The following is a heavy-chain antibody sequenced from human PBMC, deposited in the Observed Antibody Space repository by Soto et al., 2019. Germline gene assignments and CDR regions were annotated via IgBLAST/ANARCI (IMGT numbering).Heavy chain of an antibody. CDR2: ISSSSSTI. D-gene: IGHD2-2*02. CDR3: ARRCSSTSCYTKNYYYYYGMDV. J-gene: IGHJ6*02. CDR1: GFTFSSYS. Sequence: EVQLVESGGGLVKPGGSLRLSCAASGFTFSSYSMNWVRQAPGKGLEWVSSISSSSSTIYYADSVKGRFTISRDNAKNSLYLQMNSLRDEDTAVYYCARRCSSTSCYTKNYYYYYGMDVWGQGTTVTVSS. V-gene: IGHV3-21*01.